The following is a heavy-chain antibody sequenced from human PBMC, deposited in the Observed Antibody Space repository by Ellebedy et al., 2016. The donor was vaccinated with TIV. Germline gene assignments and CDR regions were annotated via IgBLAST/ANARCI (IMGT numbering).Heavy chain of an antibody. Sequence: ASVKVSCKASGYTFTSYFLYWVRQAPGQGLEWMGIINPTSGNSNFAQKFQGRVTVTRDTSTSKVYMELSSLRSEDTAVYYCARGDNYFYDSSGYYYSYWGQGTLVTVSS. J-gene: IGHJ4*02. V-gene: IGHV1-46*01. D-gene: IGHD3-22*01. CDR1: GYTFTSYF. CDR2: INPTSGNS. CDR3: ARGDNYFYDSSGYYYSY.